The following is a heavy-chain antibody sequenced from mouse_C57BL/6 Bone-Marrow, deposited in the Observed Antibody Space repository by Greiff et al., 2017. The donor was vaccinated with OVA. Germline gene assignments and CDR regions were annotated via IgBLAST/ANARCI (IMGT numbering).Heavy chain of an antibody. CDR1: GYTFTDHT. Sequence: VQGVESDAELVKPGASVKISCKVSGYTFTDHTIHWMKQRPEQGLEWIGYIYPRDGSTTYNEKFKGKATLTADKSSSTAYMQLNSLTSEDSAVYYCAIDYGRNYFDYWGQGTTLTVSS. J-gene: IGHJ2*01. D-gene: IGHD1-1*01. V-gene: IGHV1-78*01. CDR2: IYPRDGST. CDR3: AIDYGRNYFDY.